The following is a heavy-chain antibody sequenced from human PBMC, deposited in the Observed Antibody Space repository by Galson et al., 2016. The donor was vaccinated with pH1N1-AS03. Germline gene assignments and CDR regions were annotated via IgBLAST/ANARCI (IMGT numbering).Heavy chain of an antibody. D-gene: IGHD6-13*01. V-gene: IGHV3-33*01. CDR3: ARDDSSSWDRYYYYGMDV. J-gene: IGHJ6*02. Sequence: SLRLSCAGSGFSFSTFGMYWVRQAPGRGLEWVASIWYDGSNKYYLDSVKGRFTISRDNSMNTLSLQMSSLRSDDTAVYYCARDDSSSWDRYYYYGMDVWGQGTTVTVSS. CDR2: IWYDGSNK. CDR1: GFSFSTFG.